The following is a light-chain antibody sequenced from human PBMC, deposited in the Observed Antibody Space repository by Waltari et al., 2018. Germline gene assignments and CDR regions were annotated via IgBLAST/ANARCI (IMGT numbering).Light chain of an antibody. CDR3: SSYTSTWV. Sequence: QTAMTQSASVCASAAQSINIPCTGTGSAFAVFHYVSWYQQHPGNAPQLMIYDVSKRPSGVSNRFSGSKSGNTASLTISGLQAEDEADYYCSSYTSTWVFGGGTKLTVL. CDR2: DVS. J-gene: IGLJ3*02. V-gene: IGLV2-14*01. CDR1: GSAFAVFHY.